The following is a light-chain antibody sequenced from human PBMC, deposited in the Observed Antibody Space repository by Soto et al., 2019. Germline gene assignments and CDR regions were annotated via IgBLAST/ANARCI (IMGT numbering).Light chain of an antibody. CDR1: QTISSSK. V-gene: IGKV3-15*01. CDR3: QQYDYWPRT. J-gene: IGKJ1*01. Sequence: VMTQSPATLSVSPGESATLSCRGSQTISSSKLAWYQQKPGQAPRILMYGESNRATGVPARLSGSGSGTELTLTVSSLQSEDSAVYYCQQYDYWPRTFGQGTKVDIK. CDR2: GES.